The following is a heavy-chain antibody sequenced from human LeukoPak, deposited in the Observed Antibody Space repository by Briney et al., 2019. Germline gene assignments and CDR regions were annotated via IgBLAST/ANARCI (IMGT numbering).Heavy chain of an antibody. D-gene: IGHD6-19*01. CDR1: GGTFSSYT. J-gene: IGHJ4*02. CDR2: IIPILGIA. V-gene: IGHV1-69*02. Sequence: SSVTVSCKASGGTFSSYTISWVRQAPGQGLEWMGRIIPILGIANYAQKFQGRVTITADKSTSTAYMELSSLRSEDTAVYYCARSVIAVAGPDYWGQGTLVTVSS. CDR3: ARSVIAVAGPDY.